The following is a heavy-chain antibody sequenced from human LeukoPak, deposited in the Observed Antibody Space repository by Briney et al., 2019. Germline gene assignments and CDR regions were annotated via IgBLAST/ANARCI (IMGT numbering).Heavy chain of an antibody. V-gene: IGHV1-2*02. D-gene: IGHD3-9*01. CDR2: INPNSGGT. J-gene: IGHJ4*02. Sequence: ASAKVSCKASGYTFTGYYMHWVRQAPGQGLEWMGWINPNSGGTNYAQKFQGRVTMTRDTSISTAYMELSRLRSDDTAVYYCAIPNSPPGYFDWMYYFDYWGQGTLVTVSS. CDR3: AIPNSPPGYFDWMYYFDY. CDR1: GYTFTGYY.